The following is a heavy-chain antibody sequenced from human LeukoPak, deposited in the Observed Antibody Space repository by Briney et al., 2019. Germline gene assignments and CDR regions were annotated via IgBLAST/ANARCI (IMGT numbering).Heavy chain of an antibody. CDR2: ISGSGGST. D-gene: IGHD6-6*01. CDR3: AKDFRDGSSSFDY. J-gene: IGHJ4*02. V-gene: IGHV3-23*01. Sequence: GGSLRLSCAASGFTFSSYAMSWVRQAPGKGLEWVSAISGSGGSTYYADSVKGRFTISRDNPKNTLYLQMNSLRAEDTAVYYCAKDFRDGSSSFDYWGQGTLVTVSS. CDR1: GFTFSSYA.